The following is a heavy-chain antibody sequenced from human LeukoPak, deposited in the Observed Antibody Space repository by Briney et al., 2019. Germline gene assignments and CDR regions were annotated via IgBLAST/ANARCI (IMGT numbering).Heavy chain of an antibody. Sequence: ASVNLSFKASAYTFTSYGMRWVRDSPAPCRERKGWFNTSNGNSEYSQSRPETDTITSDTSATKDSMELRSLRSKETAAYYCATGSHFYGAGRLMGSDYWAQGTLVTVPS. CDR2: FNTSNGNS. CDR3: ATGSHFYGAGRLMGSDY. J-gene: IGHJ4*02. V-gene: IGHV1-3*04. CDR1: AYTFTSYG. D-gene: IGHD3-10*01.